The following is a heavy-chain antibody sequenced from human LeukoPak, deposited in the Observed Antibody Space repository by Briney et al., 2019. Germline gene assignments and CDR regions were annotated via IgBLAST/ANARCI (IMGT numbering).Heavy chain of an antibody. CDR3: ACGLNCDY. CDR2: IYSGGST. Sequence: GGSLRLSCAASGYTVSSNYMSWVRQAPGKGLEWVSVIYSGGSTYYANSVKGRFTISRDNSKNTLFLQMNSLITDETAVYYCACGLNCDYWDQETLVTVPS. CDR1: GYTVSSNY. V-gene: IGHV3-66*01. D-gene: IGHD1-26*01. J-gene: IGHJ4*02.